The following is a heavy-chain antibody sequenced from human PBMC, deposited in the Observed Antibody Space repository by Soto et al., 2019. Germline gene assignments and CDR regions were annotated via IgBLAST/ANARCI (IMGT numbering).Heavy chain of an antibody. D-gene: IGHD2-15*01. CDR2: ISEGGSEK. CDR3: AKGPNVVTPWVFFYY. CDR1: GFTFSAYD. J-gene: IGHJ4*02. V-gene: IGHV3-30*18. Sequence: EQLVESGGGVVQPGGSLRLSCVTSGFTFSAYDMHWVGQAPGKGLEWVAVISEGGSEKYYVDSVKGRFTISRDDSKSRVYLEMNSLRVEDTAVYYCAKGPNVVTPWVFFYYWGQGTLVTVSS.